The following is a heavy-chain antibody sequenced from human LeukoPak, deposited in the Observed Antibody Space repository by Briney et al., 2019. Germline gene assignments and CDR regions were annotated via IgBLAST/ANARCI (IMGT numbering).Heavy chain of an antibody. D-gene: IGHD6-13*01. V-gene: IGHV3-74*01. Sequence: PGGSLRLSCAASGFTFSSHLMHWVRQAPGKGLVWVSRISSDGTYTNYADSVRGRFTISRDNSKNTLYLQMNSLRAEDTAVYYYAKESSSSWYVDAFDIWGQGTMVTVSS. J-gene: IGHJ3*02. CDR3: AKESSSSWYVDAFDI. CDR1: GFTFSSHL. CDR2: ISSDGTYT.